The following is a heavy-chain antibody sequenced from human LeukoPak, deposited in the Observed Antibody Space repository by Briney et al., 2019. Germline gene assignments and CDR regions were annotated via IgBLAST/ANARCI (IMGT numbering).Heavy chain of an antibody. CDR3: ARDPSPAYYDFWSGYYTGVLPPPHYFDY. J-gene: IGHJ4*02. Sequence: GGSLRLSCAASGFTFSSYSMNWVRQAPGKGLEWVSSLSSSSSYIYYADSVKGRFTISRDNAKNSLYLQMNSLRAEDTAVYYCARDPSPAYYDFWSGYYTGVLPPPHYFDYWGQGTLVTVSS. V-gene: IGHV3-21*01. D-gene: IGHD3-3*01. CDR2: LSSSSSYI. CDR1: GFTFSSYS.